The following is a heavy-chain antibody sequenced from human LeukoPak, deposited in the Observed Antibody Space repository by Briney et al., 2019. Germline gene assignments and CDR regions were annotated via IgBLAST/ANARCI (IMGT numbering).Heavy chain of an antibody. CDR2: IYHSGST. V-gene: IGHV4-38-2*02. J-gene: IGHJ6*03. CDR3: AGCVYYYYYMDV. Sequence: SSETLSLTCTVSGYSINSGYYWGWIRQPPGKGLEWIGSIYHSGSTYSNPSLKSRVTISVDTSKNQFSLKLSSVTAADTAVYYCAGCVYYYYYMDVWGKGTTVTVSS. CDR1: GYSINSGYY.